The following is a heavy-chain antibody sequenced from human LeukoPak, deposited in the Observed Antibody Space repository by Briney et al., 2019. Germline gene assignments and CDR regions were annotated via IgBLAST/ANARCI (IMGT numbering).Heavy chain of an antibody. D-gene: IGHD2-15*01. CDR1: GGSISPYY. J-gene: IGHJ4*02. CDR3: ARGNTLCSGGSCSTNIDY. Sequence: PSETLSLTCTVSGGSISPYYWSWIRQPAGKGLEWIGRIYTSGSTNYNPSLKSRVTMSVDTSKNQFSLKLSSVTAADTAVYYCARGNTLCSGGSCSTNIDYWGQGTLVTVSP. CDR2: IYTSGST. V-gene: IGHV4-4*07.